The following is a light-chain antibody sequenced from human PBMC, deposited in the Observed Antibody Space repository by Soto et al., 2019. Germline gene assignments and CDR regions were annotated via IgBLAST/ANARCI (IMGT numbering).Light chain of an antibody. V-gene: IGKV1-33*01. CDR1: QDISNF. Sequence: DIQMTQSPSSLSASVGDRVAITCQASQDISNFLNWYQQKPGKAPKLLTYDASDLETGVPSRFSGSGSGTDFTFTISNLQPEDFATYYCQQYDSLPFTLGPGTKVDFK. CDR2: DAS. CDR3: QQYDSLPFT. J-gene: IGKJ3*01.